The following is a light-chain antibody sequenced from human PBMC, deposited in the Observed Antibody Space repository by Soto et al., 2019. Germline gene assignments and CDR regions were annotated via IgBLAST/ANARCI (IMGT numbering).Light chain of an antibody. Sequence: EIVLTQSPATLSLSPGERATLSCSASQHINNYLAWYQQRSGQAPRLLIYGASHRATGIPARFSGSGSGTDFTLTISSLEPEDFAVYYCQQRSNWPRTFGPGTKVDI. V-gene: IGKV3-11*01. CDR1: QHINNY. J-gene: IGKJ3*01. CDR3: QQRSNWPRT. CDR2: GAS.